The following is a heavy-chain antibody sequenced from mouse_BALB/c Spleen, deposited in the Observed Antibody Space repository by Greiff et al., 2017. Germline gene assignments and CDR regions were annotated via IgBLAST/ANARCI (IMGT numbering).Heavy chain of an antibody. V-gene: IGHV1-14*01. CDR3: ARGNGNYPYYYAMDY. J-gene: IGHJ4*01. CDR1: GYTFTSYV. Sequence: EVQLVESGPELVKPGASVKMSCKASGYTFTSYVMHWVKQKPGQGLEWIGYINPYNDGTKYNEKFKGKATLTSDKSSSTAYMELSSLTSEDSAVYYCARGNGNYPYYYAMDYWGQGTSVTVSS. CDR2: INPYNDGT. D-gene: IGHD2-1*01.